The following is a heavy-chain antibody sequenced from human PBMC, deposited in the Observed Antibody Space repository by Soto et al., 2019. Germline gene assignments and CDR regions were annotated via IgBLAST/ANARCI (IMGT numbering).Heavy chain of an antibody. CDR2: IIPIFGTA. D-gene: IGHD5-12*01. CDR3: ARGNHRWLQLWYFDL. CDR1: GGTFSSYT. Sequence: QVQLVQSGAEVKKPGSSVTVSCKASGGTFSSYTISWVRQAPGQGLEWMGGIIPIFGTANYAQKFQGRVTXPXXXSXXAADMELSSLRSEDTAVYYCARGNHRWLQLWYFDLWGRGTLVTVSS. J-gene: IGHJ2*01. V-gene: IGHV1-69*05.